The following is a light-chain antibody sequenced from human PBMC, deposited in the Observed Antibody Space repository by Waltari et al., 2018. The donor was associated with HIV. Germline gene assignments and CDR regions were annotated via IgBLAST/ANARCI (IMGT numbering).Light chain of an antibody. Sequence: DIVMTQSPLSLPVTPGEPASISCWSSQSLLHSNGYNYLDWYLQKPGQSPQLLNYVGSRRASVVPDRFSGSGSGTDITLKIRRVEAEDVGVYYCMQALQTVSFGGGTKVEIK. CDR2: VGS. J-gene: IGKJ4*01. V-gene: IGKV2-28*01. CDR3: MQALQTVS. CDR1: QSLLHSNGYNY.